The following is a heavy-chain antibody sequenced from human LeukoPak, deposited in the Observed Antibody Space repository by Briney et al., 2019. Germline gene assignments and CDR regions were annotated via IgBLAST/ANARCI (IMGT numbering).Heavy chain of an antibody. J-gene: IGHJ4*02. CDR3: AKESGDDSSGYYEVFDY. CDR1: GFTFTSYA. D-gene: IGHD3-22*01. CDR2: ISGTDGST. Sequence: PGGSLRLSCTASGFTFTSYAMSWVRQAPGKGLEWVSVISGTDGSTNHADSVKGRFTISRDNSKNTLYLQMNSLRAEDTAVYYCAKESGDDSSGYYEVFDYWGQGTLVTVSS. V-gene: IGHV3-23*01.